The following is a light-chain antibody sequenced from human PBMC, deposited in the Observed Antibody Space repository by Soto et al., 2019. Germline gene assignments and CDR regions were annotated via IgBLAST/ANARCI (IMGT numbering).Light chain of an antibody. V-gene: IGKV3-15*01. CDR1: QSVGIS. Sequence: EIVMTQSPATLSVSPGESVTLSCSASQSVGISLAWYQQKPGQAPRLLINGASTRATGIPARFSGSGSGTEFTLTISSLQSEDFGVYYCQQYNNWPPYTFGRGTKVDIK. CDR2: GAS. J-gene: IGKJ2*01. CDR3: QQYNNWPPYT.